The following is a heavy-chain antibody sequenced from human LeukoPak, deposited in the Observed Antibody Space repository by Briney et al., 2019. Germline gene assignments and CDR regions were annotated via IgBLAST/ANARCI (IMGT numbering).Heavy chain of an antibody. D-gene: IGHD5-18*01. J-gene: IGHJ5*02. CDR3: ARDTSRGSDP. V-gene: IGHV4-59*08. CDR2: IYYSGST. CDR1: GGSISSYY. Sequence: SETLCLTCTVSGGSISSYYWSWIRQPPGKGLEWIGYIYYSGSTNYNPSLKSRVTISVDTSKNQFSLKLSSVTAADTAVYYCARDTSRGSDPWGQGTLVTVSS.